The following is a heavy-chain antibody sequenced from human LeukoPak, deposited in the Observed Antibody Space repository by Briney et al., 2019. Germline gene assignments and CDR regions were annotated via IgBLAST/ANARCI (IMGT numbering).Heavy chain of an antibody. CDR1: GFTFSSYS. V-gene: IGHV3-21*04. Sequence: SGGSLRLSCAASGFTFSSYSMNWVRQAPGKGLEWVSSISSSSSYIYYADSVKGRFTISRDNSKNTLYLQMNSLRAEDTAVYYCAKDRRTMIVVVTTDYWGQGTLVTVSS. CDR3: AKDRRTMIVVVTTDY. CDR2: ISSSSSYI. D-gene: IGHD3-22*01. J-gene: IGHJ4*02.